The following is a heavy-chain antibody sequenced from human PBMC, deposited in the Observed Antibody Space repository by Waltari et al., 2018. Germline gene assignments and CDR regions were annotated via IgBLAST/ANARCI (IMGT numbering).Heavy chain of an antibody. V-gene: IGHV1-46*03. CDR1: GSRFTTYY. CDR3: ASQRAGSGGLSVDY. J-gene: IGHJ4*02. CDR2: INPDGDST. D-gene: IGHD6-19*01. Sequence: QVQLVRSGAEVKKHGASVKVSCRESGSRFTTYYMHWVRPASGQGLEWVGLINPDGDSTGYAQRVQDRLTMTRDTSTSTVDMQLTRLTSDDTAVYYFASQRAGSGGLSVDYWGQGTLVTVSS.